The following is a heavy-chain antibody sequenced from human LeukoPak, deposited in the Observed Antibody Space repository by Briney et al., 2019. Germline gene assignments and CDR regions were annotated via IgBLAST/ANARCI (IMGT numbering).Heavy chain of an antibody. D-gene: IGHD3-10*01. CDR1: GGSISSYY. Sequence: SETLSLTCTVSGGSISSYYWSWIRQPPGKGLEWIGYIYNNGSTNYNPSLKSRVTISVGTSKNQFSLKLTSVTAADTAVYFCARIWFGLRRLYYFDYWGQGTQVTVSS. V-gene: IGHV4-59*01. CDR3: ARIWFGLRRLYYFDY. CDR2: IYNNGST. J-gene: IGHJ4*02.